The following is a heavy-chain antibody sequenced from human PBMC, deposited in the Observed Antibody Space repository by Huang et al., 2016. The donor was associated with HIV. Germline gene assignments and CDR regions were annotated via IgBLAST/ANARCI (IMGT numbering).Heavy chain of an antibody. CDR2: ISYDAKTK. Sequence: QVQLVESGGGVVQPGRSLRISCAASGFTFSLYGMHWVRQAPGKGLEWLAVISYDAKTKYYADSVKGRFTISRENSKTTLDLQMNRLRVEDTALYYCAKGGSAAAVLDFWGQGTLVTVSS. D-gene: IGHD6-13*01. V-gene: IGHV3-30*18. CDR1: GFTFSLYG. CDR3: AKGGSAAAVLDF. J-gene: IGHJ4*02.